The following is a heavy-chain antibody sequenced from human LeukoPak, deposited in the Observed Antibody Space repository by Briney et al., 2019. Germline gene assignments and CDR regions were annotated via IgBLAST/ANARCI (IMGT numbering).Heavy chain of an antibody. V-gene: IGHV4-34*01. CDR3: ARDLPRITMIVVENAFDI. Sequence: SETLSLTCAVYGGSFSGYYWSWIRQPPGKGLEWIGEINHSGSTNYNPSLKSRVTISVDTSKNQFSLKLSSVTAADTAVYYCARDLPRITMIVVENAFDIWGQGTMVTVSS. J-gene: IGHJ3*02. CDR1: GGSFSGYY. CDR2: INHSGST. D-gene: IGHD3-22*01.